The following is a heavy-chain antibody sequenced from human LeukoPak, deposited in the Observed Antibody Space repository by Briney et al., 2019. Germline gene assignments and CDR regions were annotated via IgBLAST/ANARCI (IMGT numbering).Heavy chain of an antibody. Sequence: ASVKVSCKVSGYTFTSYGISWVRQAPGQGLEWMGWISIYNGNTDYAQKLRGRVTMTTDTSTSTAYLELRGLRSDDTAVYYCARITYDFWSGYYMPDDPWGQGTLGTVS. V-gene: IGHV1-18*01. J-gene: IGHJ5*02. CDR1: GYTFTSYG. D-gene: IGHD3-3*01. CDR2: ISIYNGNT. CDR3: ARITYDFWSGYYMPDDP.